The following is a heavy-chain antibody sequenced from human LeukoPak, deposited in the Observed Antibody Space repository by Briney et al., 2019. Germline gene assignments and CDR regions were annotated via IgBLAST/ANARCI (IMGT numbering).Heavy chain of an antibody. CDR3: ARILTGYDAFDY. CDR1: GFTFSNYA. J-gene: IGHJ4*02. CDR2: INGHAGAI. V-gene: IGHV3-48*03. D-gene: IGHD3-9*01. Sequence: GGSLRLSCAASGFTFSNYAMNWVRQAPGKGLEWVSYINGHAGAIFYADSVKGRFTISRDNAKNSLYLQMNNLRAEDTALYYCARILTGYDAFDYWGQGTLVTVSS.